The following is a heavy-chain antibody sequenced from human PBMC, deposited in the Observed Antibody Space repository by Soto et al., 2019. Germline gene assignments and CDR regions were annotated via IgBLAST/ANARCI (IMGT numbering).Heavy chain of an antibody. CDR3: ARDSIAAPNWFDP. CDR2: ISSSGSKR. V-gene: IGHV3-48*03. D-gene: IGHD6-6*01. CDR1: GFTFRNFE. Sequence: RLSCAASGFTFRNFEMNWVRQVPGKGLEWISYISSSGSKRYYADSVKGRFIVSRDNSNDSLFLEMNSLRDEDTGVYYCARDSIAAPNWFDPWGQGTLVTVSS. J-gene: IGHJ5*02.